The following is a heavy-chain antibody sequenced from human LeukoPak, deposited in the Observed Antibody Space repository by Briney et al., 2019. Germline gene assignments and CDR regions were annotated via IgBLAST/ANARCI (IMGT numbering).Heavy chain of an antibody. CDR1: GFTFSSYA. CDR3: AKVGGYSGYDTYDY. D-gene: IGHD5-12*01. J-gene: IGHJ4*02. Sequence: GGSLRLSCAASGFTFSSYAMSWVRQAPGKGLEWVSAIGGSGGSTYYADSVKGRFTISRDNSKNTLYLQMNSLRAEDTAVYYCAKVGGYSGYDTYDYWGQGTLVTVSS. V-gene: IGHV3-23*01. CDR2: IGGSGGST.